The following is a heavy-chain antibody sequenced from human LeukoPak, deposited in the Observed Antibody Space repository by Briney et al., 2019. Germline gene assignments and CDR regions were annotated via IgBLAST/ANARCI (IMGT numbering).Heavy chain of an antibody. J-gene: IGHJ6*02. Sequence: SETLSLTCTVSGGSISSSSYYWGWIRQPPGKGLEWIGSIYYSGSTYYNPSLKSRVTISVDTSKNQFSLKLSSVTAADTAVYYCARGVSMVAATGQYYYYGMDVWGQGTTVTVSS. D-gene: IGHD2-15*01. V-gene: IGHV4-39*07. CDR1: GGSISSSSYY. CDR2: IYYSGST. CDR3: ARGVSMVAATGQYYYYGMDV.